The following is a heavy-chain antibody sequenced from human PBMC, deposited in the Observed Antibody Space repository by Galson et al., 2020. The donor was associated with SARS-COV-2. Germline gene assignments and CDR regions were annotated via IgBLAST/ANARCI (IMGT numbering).Heavy chain of an antibody. CDR2: IYYSGST. V-gene: IGHV4-31*03. J-gene: IGHJ4*02. Sequence: ETSETLSLTCTVSGGSISSGGYYWSWIRQHPGKGLEWIGYIYYSGSTYYNPSLKSRVTISVDTSKNQFSLKLSSVTAADTAVYYCARVGDYYDSSGYYFDYWGQGTLVTVSS. D-gene: IGHD3-22*01. CDR1: GGSISSGGYY. CDR3: ARVGDYYDSSGYYFDY.